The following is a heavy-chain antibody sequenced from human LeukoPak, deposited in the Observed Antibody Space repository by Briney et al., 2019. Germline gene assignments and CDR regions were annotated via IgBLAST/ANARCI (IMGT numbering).Heavy chain of an antibody. CDR3: AKTEGGPPVAGPVGWFDY. Sequence: GGSLRLSCAASGFTFSSYAMSWVRQAPGKGLEWVSAISGSGGSTYYADSVKGRFTISRDNSKNTLYLQMNSLRAEDTAVYYCAKTEGGPPVAGPVGWFDYWGQGTLVTVSS. J-gene: IGHJ4*02. CDR2: ISGSGGST. D-gene: IGHD6-19*01. V-gene: IGHV3-23*01. CDR1: GFTFSSYA.